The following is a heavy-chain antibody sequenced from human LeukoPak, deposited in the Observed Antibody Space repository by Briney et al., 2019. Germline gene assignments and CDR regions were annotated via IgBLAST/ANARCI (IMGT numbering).Heavy chain of an antibody. CDR2: IIPIFGTA. D-gene: IGHD2-2*01. V-gene: IGHV1-69*05. CDR1: GGTFSSYA. Sequence: GASVKVSCKASGGTFSSYAISWVRQAPGQGLEWMGGIIPIFGTANYAQKFQGRVTITTDESTSTAYMELSSLRSEDTAVYYCARGGSSTWNWFDPWGQGTLVTVSS. J-gene: IGHJ5*02. CDR3: ARGGSSTWNWFDP.